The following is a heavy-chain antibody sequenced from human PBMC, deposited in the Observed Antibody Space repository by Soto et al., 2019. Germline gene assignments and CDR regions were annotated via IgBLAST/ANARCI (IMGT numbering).Heavy chain of an antibody. CDR2: INAGNGNK. J-gene: IGHJ4*02. CDR3: ARDQVDFWSGYFPY. D-gene: IGHD3-3*01. CDR1: GYTFTSYA. V-gene: IGHV1-3*01. Sequence: QVQLVQSGAEVKKPGASVKGSCKASGYTFTSYAMHWVRQAPGQRLEWMGWINAGNGNKKYSQKFQGRVTITRDTSASTAYMELSSLRSEDTAVYYCARDQVDFWSGYFPYWGQGTLVTVSS.